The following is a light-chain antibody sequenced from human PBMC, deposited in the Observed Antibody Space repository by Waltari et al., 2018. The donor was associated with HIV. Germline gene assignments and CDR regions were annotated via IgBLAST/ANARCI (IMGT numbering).Light chain of an antibody. CDR2: DAS. Sequence: EIVLTQSPATLSLSPGERATLSCRASQSVSSYLAWYQQKPGQAPRLLISDASNRATGIPARFSGSGSGTDFTLTISSLEPQDFAVYYCQQRSNLITFGQGTLLEIK. CDR1: QSVSSY. J-gene: IGKJ5*01. CDR3: QQRSNLIT. V-gene: IGKV3-11*01.